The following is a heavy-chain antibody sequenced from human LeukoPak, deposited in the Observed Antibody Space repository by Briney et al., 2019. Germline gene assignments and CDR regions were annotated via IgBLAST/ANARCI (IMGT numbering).Heavy chain of an antibody. V-gene: IGHV1-69*04. CDR3: ARDPPLDDWVGAPNGDY. J-gene: IGHJ4*02. Sequence: ASVKVSCEASGGTFSSYAISWVRQAPGQGLEWMGRIIPILGIANYAQKFQGRVTITADKSTSTAYMELSSLRSEDTAVYYCARDPPLDDWVGAPNGDYWGQGTLVTVSS. CDR1: GGTFSSYA. D-gene: IGHD1-26*01. CDR2: IIPILGIA.